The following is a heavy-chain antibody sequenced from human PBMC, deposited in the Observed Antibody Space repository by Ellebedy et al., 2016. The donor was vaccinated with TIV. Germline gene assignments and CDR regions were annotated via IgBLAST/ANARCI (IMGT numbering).Heavy chain of an antibody. Sequence: GESLKISCAASGFTFRNFAMTWVRQAPGKGLEWVSSISASGISTDYADSVRGRVTISRDTSRNTLYLQMDSLRADDTAVYYCANLDSSGYYYGRFDYWGQGTLVTVSS. D-gene: IGHD3-22*01. CDR1: GFTFRNFA. J-gene: IGHJ4*02. CDR3: ANLDSSGYYYGRFDY. CDR2: ISASGIST. V-gene: IGHV3-23*01.